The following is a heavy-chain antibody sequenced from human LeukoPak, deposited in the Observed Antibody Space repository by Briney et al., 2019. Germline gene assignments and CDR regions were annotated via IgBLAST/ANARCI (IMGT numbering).Heavy chain of an antibody. CDR3: ARQFSTAAPPLY. J-gene: IGHJ4*02. V-gene: IGHV4-59*08. Sequence: SETLSPTCNVSGVSVSSYYWSWIRQPPGKGLEWIGYISYSGSTNYNPSLKSRITISIDTSKNQFSLYLSAVTAADTAVYYCARQFSTAAPPLYWGQGTRVTVSS. CDR2: ISYSGST. D-gene: IGHD6-6*01. CDR1: GVSVSSYY.